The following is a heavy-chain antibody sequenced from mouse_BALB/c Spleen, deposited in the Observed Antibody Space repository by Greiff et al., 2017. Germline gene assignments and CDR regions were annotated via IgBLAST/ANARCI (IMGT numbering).Heavy chain of an antibody. CDR1: GFNIKDYY. D-gene: IGHD1-1*01. Sequence: EVKLVESGAELVRPGALVKLSCKASGFNIKDYYMHWVKQRPEQGLEWIGWIDPENGNTIYDPKFPGKASITADTASNTAYLQLSSLTSDDTAVYYCARITTVVATRAMDYWGQGTSVTVSS. CDR2: IDPENGNT. J-gene: IGHJ4*01. CDR3: ARITTVVATRAMDY. V-gene: IGHV14-1*02.